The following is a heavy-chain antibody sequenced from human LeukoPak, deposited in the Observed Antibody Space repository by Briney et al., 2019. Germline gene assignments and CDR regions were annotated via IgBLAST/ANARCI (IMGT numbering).Heavy chain of an antibody. J-gene: IGHJ4*02. CDR1: GFTFSDYY. D-gene: IGHD3-16*02. CDR3: ARDGPSVWGSYRFDYFDY. CDR2: ISSSGSTI. Sequence: GGSLRLSCAASGFTFSDYYMSWIRQAPGKGLEWVSYISSSGSTIYYADSVKGRFTISRDNAKNSLYLQMNSLRAEDTAVYYCARDGPSVWGSYRFDYFDYWGQGTLVTVSS. V-gene: IGHV3-11*01.